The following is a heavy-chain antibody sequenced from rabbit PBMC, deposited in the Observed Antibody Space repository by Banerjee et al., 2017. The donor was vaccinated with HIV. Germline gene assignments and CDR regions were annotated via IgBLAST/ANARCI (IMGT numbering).Heavy chain of an antibody. CDR2: INTGSGSA. V-gene: IGHV1S45*01. J-gene: IGHJ2*01. Sequence: QEQLVEYGGDLVQPEGSLTLTCKASGLDFSNSYWICWVRQAPGKGLEWIGCINTGSGSAVYASWAKGRFTISKTSSTTVTLYMGSLTAADTATYFCARDKDGGGYDGALDPWGPGTLVTVS. CDR1: GLDFSNSYW. CDR3: ARDKDGGGYDGALDP. D-gene: IGHD1-1*01.